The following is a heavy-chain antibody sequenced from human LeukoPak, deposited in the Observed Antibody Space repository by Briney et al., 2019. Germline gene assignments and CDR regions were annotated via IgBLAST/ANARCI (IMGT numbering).Heavy chain of an antibody. Sequence: SETLSLTCTVSGGSLSSYYWSWIRQPPGKGLEWIGYIYYSGSTNYNPSLKSRVTISVDTSKNQFSLKLSSVTAADTAVYYCARDKKVYYYYYMDVWGKGTTVTVSS. CDR3: ARDKKVYYYYYMDV. J-gene: IGHJ6*03. V-gene: IGHV4-59*01. CDR2: IYYSGST. CDR1: GGSLSSYY.